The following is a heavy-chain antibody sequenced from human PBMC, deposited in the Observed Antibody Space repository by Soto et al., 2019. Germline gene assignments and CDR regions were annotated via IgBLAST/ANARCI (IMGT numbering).Heavy chain of an antibody. D-gene: IGHD1-1*01. CDR2: IYSGGST. CDR3: ARESGTGGPEGSERRPYYYYYMDV. J-gene: IGHJ6*03. CDR1: GFTVSSNY. V-gene: IGHV3-53*04. Sequence: EVQLVESGGGLVQPGGSLRLSCAASGFTVSSNYMSWVRQAPGKGLEWVSVIYSGGSTYYADTVKGRFTISRHNSENTLYLQMNSLRAEDTAVYYCARESGTGGPEGSERRPYYYYYMDVWGKGTTVTVSS.